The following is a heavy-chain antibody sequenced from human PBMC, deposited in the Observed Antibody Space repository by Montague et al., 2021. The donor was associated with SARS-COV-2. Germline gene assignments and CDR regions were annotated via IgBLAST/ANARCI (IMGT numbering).Heavy chain of an antibody. CDR1: GCSISSSSYY. CDR3: ARHPLGYCSSTSCYVG. Sequence: SETLSLTCTVSGCSISSSSYYWGLIRQPPGKVLWFMGSIYYGGSTYYSPSLNSLVTISEDTSKNQFSMKLSSVTAADTAVYYCARHPLGYCSSTSCYVGWGQGTLVTVSS. J-gene: IGHJ4*02. D-gene: IGHD2-2*01. CDR2: IYYGGST. V-gene: IGHV4-39*01.